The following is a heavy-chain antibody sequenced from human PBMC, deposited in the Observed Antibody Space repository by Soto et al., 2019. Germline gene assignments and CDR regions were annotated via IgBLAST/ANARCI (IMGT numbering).Heavy chain of an antibody. D-gene: IGHD3-10*01. CDR1: GGSISNYY. J-gene: IGHJ5*02. CDR3: ARAVWFGGNTNWFDP. V-gene: IGHV4-59*01. Sequence: SETLSLTCTVSGGSISNYYWTWIRQPPGRGLEWIGYIYYNGHTNYNASLKTRVTISLDMSKNQFSLKLSSVTTAGTAVYYCARAVWFGGNTNWFDPWGQGALVNVSS. CDR2: IYYNGHT.